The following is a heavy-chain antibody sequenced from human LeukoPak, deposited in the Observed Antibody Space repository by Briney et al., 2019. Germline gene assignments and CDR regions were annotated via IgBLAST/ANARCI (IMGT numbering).Heavy chain of an antibody. V-gene: IGHV4-61*02. D-gene: IGHD3-10*01. Sequence: PSETLSLTCTVSGGSISSGSYYWSWIRQPAGKGLEWIGRIYTGGSTNYNPSLKSRVTILADTSKSQFSPKLNSVTAADTAVYFCATRRGFELFFDLWGQGTRVTVSS. CDR1: GGSISSGSYY. CDR2: IYTGGST. J-gene: IGHJ4*02. CDR3: ATRRGFELFFDL.